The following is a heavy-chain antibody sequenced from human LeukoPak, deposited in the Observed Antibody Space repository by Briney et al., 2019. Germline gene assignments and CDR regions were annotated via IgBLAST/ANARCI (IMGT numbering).Heavy chain of an antibody. D-gene: IGHD6-6*01. CDR3: ATTSIAAREYYFDY. CDR1: ALTFSSYA. V-gene: IGHV3-30-3*01. CDR2: ISYVGSNK. Sequence: PGGSLRLSCAASALTFSSYAMHWVRQAPGKGLEWVAGISYVGSNKYYADSVKGRFTISRDNSKNTLYLQMNSLRADDTAVYYCATTSIAAREYYFDYWGQGTLVTVSS. J-gene: IGHJ4*02.